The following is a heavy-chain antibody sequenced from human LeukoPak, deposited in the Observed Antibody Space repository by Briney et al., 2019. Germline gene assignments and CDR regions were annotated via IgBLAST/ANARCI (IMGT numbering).Heavy chain of an antibody. J-gene: IGHJ3*02. CDR3: ASAMCGSCRRYDTFDI. Sequence: SETLSLTCTVSGGSISSGSYYWSWIRQPPGKGLEWIGYIYYSGSTNYNPSLKSRVTISVDTSKNQFSLKLSSVTAADTAVYYCASAMCGSCRRYDTFDIWGQGTMVTVSS. CDR1: GGSISSGSYY. D-gene: IGHD2-15*01. V-gene: IGHV4-61*01. CDR2: IYYSGST.